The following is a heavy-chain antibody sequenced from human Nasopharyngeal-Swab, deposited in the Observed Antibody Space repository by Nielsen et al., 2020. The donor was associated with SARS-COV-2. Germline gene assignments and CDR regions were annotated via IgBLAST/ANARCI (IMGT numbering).Heavy chain of an antibody. D-gene: IGHD6-25*01. Sequence: GASLKISCKVSGYSFIDYWIGWVRQMPGRGLEWMGIIYPGDSDTRYNPSFQGQVTISADNSISTAYLQWGSLKASDSAMYYCARPLAAASYYFDYWGQGTLVTVS. V-gene: IGHV5-51*01. CDR1: GYSFIDYW. J-gene: IGHJ4*02. CDR2: IYPGDSDT. CDR3: ARPLAAASYYFDY.